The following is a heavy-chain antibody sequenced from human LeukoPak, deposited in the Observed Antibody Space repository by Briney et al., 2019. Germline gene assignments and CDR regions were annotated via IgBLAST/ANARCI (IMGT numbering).Heavy chain of an antibody. Sequence: SETLSLTCTVSGDSISTTNYYWGWIRQPPGKGLEWVESIHSSGSTYYNPSLKSRVAISGDTSRKQFSLRLSSVTAADTAVYYCARADSGSYYHDYWGQGTLVTVSS. CDR2: IHSSGST. CDR3: ARADSGSYYHDY. J-gene: IGHJ4*02. D-gene: IGHD1-26*01. CDR1: GDSISTTNYY. V-gene: IGHV4-39*07.